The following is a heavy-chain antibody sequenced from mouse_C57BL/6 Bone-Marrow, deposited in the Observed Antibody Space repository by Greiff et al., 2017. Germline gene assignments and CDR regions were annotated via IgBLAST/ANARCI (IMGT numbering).Heavy chain of an antibody. Sequence: QVQLQQSGAELVRPGASVKLSCKASGYTFTDFSINWVEQRPGQGLEWISRIYPGSGNSYYNEKVKGQATLTSEKTSSTAYMQLSSLTSEDSAVYFCARGSRLDYWGQGTTLTVSS. V-gene: IGHV1-76*01. CDR3: ARGSRLDY. CDR2: IYPGSGNS. CDR1: GYTFTDFS. D-gene: IGHD1-1*01. J-gene: IGHJ2*01.